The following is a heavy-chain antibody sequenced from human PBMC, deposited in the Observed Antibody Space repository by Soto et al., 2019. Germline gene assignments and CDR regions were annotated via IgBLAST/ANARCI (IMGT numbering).Heavy chain of an antibody. Sequence: EVQLVESGGGLVQPGGSLKLSCAASGFTFSGSAMHWVRQASGQGLEWVCRIRNKPNNYATAYAASVKGRFTISRDDSKNTAYLQMNSLKTEDTAVYYCASKNGHGYYYGMDVWGQGTTVTVSS. CDR3: ASKNGHGYYYGMDV. CDR1: GFTFSGSA. V-gene: IGHV3-73*01. CDR2: IRNKPNNYAT. J-gene: IGHJ6*02.